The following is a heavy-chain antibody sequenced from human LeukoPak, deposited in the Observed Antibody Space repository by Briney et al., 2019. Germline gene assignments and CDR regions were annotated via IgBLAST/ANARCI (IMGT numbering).Heavy chain of an antibody. D-gene: IGHD5-12*01. CDR3: ARGYGGAFDI. J-gene: IGHJ3*02. Sequence: GGSLRLSCAASGFTFSSYEMNSVRQAPGKGLEWVSYISSSGSTIYYADSVKGRFTISRDNAKNSLYLQMNSLRAEDTALYYCARGYGGAFDIWGQGTMVTVSS. CDR1: GFTFSSYE. CDR2: ISSSGSTI. V-gene: IGHV3-48*03.